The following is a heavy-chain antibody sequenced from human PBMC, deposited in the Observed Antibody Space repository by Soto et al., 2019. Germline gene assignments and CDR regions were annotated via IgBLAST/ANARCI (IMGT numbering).Heavy chain of an antibody. V-gene: IGHV1-3*01. CDR2: INVGNSYT. D-gene: IGHD3-10*01. Sequence: ASVKVSFQSSGYTFPSNAIHWVRQAPGQELEWKGLINVGNSYTKYSRIFHDRVTHTRDTTARTTEKDLSSLRSKDTAIFYCAIDKYTSGQSSTFAMDVWGQGTTVTVSS. J-gene: IGHJ6*02. CDR3: AIDKYTSGQSSTFAMDV. CDR1: GYTFPSNA.